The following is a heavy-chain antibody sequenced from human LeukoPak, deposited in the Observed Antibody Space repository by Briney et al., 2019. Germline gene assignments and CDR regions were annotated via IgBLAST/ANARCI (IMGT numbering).Heavy chain of an antibody. Sequence: GGSLRLSCAASGFTFSDYYMSWIRQAPGKGLEWVSYISSSGSTIYYADSVKGRFTISRDNAKNSLYLQMNSLRAEDTALYYCAREYSSGWSTSDYWGQGTLVTVSS. V-gene: IGHV3-11*01. CDR1: GFTFSDYY. J-gene: IGHJ4*02. CDR3: AREYSSGWSTSDY. CDR2: ISSSGSTI. D-gene: IGHD6-19*01.